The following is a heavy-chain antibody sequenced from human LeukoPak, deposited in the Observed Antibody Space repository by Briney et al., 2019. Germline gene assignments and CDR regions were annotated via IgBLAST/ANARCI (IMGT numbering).Heavy chain of an antibody. D-gene: IGHD6-13*01. Sequence: PSETLSLTCTVSGYSISSGYYWGWIRQPPGKGLEWIGSIYHSGSTYYNPSLKSRVTISVDTSKNQFSLKLSSVTAADTAVYYCASSIAAAGPKTFDYWGQGTLVTVSS. CDR1: GYSISSGYY. V-gene: IGHV4-38-2*02. J-gene: IGHJ4*02. CDR3: ASSIAAAGPKTFDY. CDR2: IYHSGST.